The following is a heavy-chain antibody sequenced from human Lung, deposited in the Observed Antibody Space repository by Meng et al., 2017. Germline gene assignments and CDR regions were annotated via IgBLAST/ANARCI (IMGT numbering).Heavy chain of an antibody. V-gene: IGHV4-38-2*02. Sequence: SETLSLTCTVSNYSITNGYYWGWIRQPPGKGLEWIGSIYHTGSTYYTPSLKSRFAISVDTSKNQFSLKVSSVTAADTAVYYCARADIVGATDDWGQGTLVTVSS. J-gene: IGHJ4*02. D-gene: IGHD1-26*01. CDR2: IYHTGST. CDR3: ARADIVGATDD. CDR1: NYSITNGYY.